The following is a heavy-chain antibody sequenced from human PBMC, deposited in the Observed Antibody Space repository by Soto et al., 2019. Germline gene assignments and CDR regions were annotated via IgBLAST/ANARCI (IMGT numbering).Heavy chain of an antibody. CDR2: IYYSGST. D-gene: IGHD6-13*01. CDR3: AREESSSWYHVGYFDL. J-gene: IGHJ2*01. V-gene: IGHV4-31*03. CDR1: GCSISSGGYY. Sequence: QVQLQESGPGLVKPSQTLSLTCTVSGCSISSGGYYWSWIRQHPGTGLEWIGYIYYSGSTHYNPSLKSRVTISVDTSKYKFTLKVRSVTAADTAVYYCAREESSSWYHVGYFDLWGRGTLVTVS.